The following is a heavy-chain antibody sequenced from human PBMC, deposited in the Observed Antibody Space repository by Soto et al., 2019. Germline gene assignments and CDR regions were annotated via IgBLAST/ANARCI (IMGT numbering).Heavy chain of an antibody. D-gene: IGHD3-9*01. CDR2: ISGSGRIT. CDR1: GFTFSSYA. Sequence: EVELLESGGGLVQPGGSLRLSCAASGFTFSSYAMSWVRRAPGKGLEWVSGISGSGRITKYADSVKGRFIISRDNFKNTMFLQMNSMRAEDTAVYYCAKDVHYDIVTGGEYFHHWAQGTLVTVSS. CDR3: AKDVHYDIVTGGEYFHH. J-gene: IGHJ1*01. V-gene: IGHV3-23*01.